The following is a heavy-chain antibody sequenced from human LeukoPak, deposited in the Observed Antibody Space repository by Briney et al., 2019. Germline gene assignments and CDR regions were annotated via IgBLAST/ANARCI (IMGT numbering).Heavy chain of an antibody. Sequence: ASVKVSCKASGYTFTSYYMHWVRQAPGQGLEWMGIINPSGGSTSYAQKFQGRVTMTTDTSTSTAYMELRSLRSDDTAVYYCARDRDHLEPLHWFDPWGQGTLVTVSS. V-gene: IGHV1-46*01. CDR1: GYTFTSYY. CDR2: INPSGGST. CDR3: ARDRDHLEPLHWFDP. J-gene: IGHJ5*02. D-gene: IGHD3-3*01.